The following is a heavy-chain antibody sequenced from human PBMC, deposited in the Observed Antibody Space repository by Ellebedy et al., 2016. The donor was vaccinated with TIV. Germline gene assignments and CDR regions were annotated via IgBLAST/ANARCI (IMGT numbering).Heavy chain of an antibody. CDR2: INTDGSST. CDR1: QFTFSNYW. J-gene: IGHJ3*02. Sequence: GESLKISXAASQFTFSNYWMHWVRQAPGKGLVWVSRINTDGSSTNYADSVKGRFTISRDNAKNTLYLQMNSLRAEDTAVYYCATGSVAFDIWGQGTVVTVSS. V-gene: IGHV3-74*01. D-gene: IGHD7-27*01. CDR3: ATGSVAFDI.